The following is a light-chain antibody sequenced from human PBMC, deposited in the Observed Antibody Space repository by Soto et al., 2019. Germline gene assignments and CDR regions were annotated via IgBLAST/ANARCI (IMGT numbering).Light chain of an antibody. Sequence: EIVMTQSPATLSVSPGGRATLSCRASESVDSNLAWYQQKFAQPPRLIIYKASNRATGIPARFSGSGSGTEFTLTISGLQSEDVAVYYCQQYILRPYTFGQGTKVEI. V-gene: IGKV3D-15*01. CDR3: QQYILRPYT. CDR1: ESVDSN. J-gene: IGKJ2*01. CDR2: KAS.